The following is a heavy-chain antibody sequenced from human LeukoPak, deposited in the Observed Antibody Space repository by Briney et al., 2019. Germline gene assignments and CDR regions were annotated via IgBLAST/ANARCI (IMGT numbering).Heavy chain of an antibody. D-gene: IGHD5-24*01. CDR2: IRQDGCEK. J-gene: IGHJ4*02. Sequence: PRGSLRLSCAAPGFTFSSYWMSSVRQAPGKGLEWVSNIRQDGCEKLYVASVKGRFSSARDTAKKSLSLQMNSLRPEDTAVYYCAGRGDGNLYYFDHWGKGTLVTAS. V-gene: IGHV3-7*04. CDR1: GFTFSSYW. CDR3: AGRGDGNLYYFDH.